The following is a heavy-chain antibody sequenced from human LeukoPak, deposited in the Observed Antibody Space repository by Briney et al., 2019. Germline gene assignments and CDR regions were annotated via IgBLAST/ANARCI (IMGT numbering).Heavy chain of an antibody. V-gene: IGHV3-74*01. CDR3: ARSRHSYDSSGFPHY. J-gene: IGHJ4*02. D-gene: IGHD3-22*01. CDR2: INSDGSST. CDR1: GFTFSSYW. Sequence: QAGGSLRLSCAASGFTFSSYWMHWVRQAPGKGLVWVSRINSDGSSTSYADSVKGRFTISRDNAKNSLYLQMNSLRAEDTALYYCARSRHSYDSSGFPHYWGQGTLVTVSS.